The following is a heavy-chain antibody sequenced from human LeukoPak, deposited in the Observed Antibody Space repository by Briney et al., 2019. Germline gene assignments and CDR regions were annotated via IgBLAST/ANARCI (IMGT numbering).Heavy chain of an antibody. J-gene: IGHJ6*03. CDR2: IIPIFGTA. CDR1: GYTFTSYG. CDR3: ARAPTYYCSSTSYPCYMDV. V-gene: IGHV1-69*13. D-gene: IGHD2-2*01. Sequence: SVRVSCKASGYTFTSYGISWVRQAPGQGLEWMGGIIPIFGTANYAQKFQGRVTITADESTSTAYMELSSLRSEDTAVYYCARAPTYYCSSTSYPCYMDVWGKGTTVTISS.